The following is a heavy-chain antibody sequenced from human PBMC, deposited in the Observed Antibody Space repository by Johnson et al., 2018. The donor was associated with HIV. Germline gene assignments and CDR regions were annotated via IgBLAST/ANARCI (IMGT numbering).Heavy chain of an antibody. J-gene: IGHJ3*02. V-gene: IGHV3-20*04. D-gene: IGHD5-18*01. CDR2: INWNGGSA. CDR3: ARVKGYGIPNAVDI. CDR1: GFLFSRYA. Sequence: VHLVESGGGVVQPGRSLRLSCAASGFLFSRYAMHWVRQAPGKGLEWVSGINWNGGSAGYADSVKGRFTISRDNAKNSLYLQMNSLRAEDTALYYCARVKGYGIPNAVDIWGQGTMVTVSS.